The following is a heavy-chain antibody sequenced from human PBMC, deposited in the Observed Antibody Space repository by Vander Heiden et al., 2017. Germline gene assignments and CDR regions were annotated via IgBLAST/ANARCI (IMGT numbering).Heavy chain of an antibody. D-gene: IGHD4-4*01. CDR3: ASATVAGIDY. CDR2: LWSDGSSH. CDR1: GFNFRNYG. Sequence: QAQPVDSGGGVVQPGRSLRLSCAGSGFNFRNYGIHWVRQAAGKGLEWVAVLWSDGSSHFYAESVRGRFTVSRDNPKNTAFLQMNSLRGEDTAVYYCASATVAGIDYWGQGTLVAVSS. V-gene: IGHV3-33*01. J-gene: IGHJ4*02.